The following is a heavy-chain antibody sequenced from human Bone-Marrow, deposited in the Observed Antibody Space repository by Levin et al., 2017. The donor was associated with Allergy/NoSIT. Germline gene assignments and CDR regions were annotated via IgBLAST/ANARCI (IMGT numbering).Heavy chain of an antibody. CDR1: GFNFDDYA. CDR2: LRSKAYGGTT. V-gene: IGHV3-49*03. D-gene: IGHD2-2*01. Sequence: GESLKISCTADGFNFDDYAMSWLRQAPGQGLEWVGFLRSKAYGGTTEFAASVKGRFTISTDDSKTIAYLQMDSLKIEDSAVYYCARVPYCDSSSCYGGFDPWGQGTLVTVS. J-gene: IGHJ5*02. CDR3: ARVPYCDSSSCYGGFDP.